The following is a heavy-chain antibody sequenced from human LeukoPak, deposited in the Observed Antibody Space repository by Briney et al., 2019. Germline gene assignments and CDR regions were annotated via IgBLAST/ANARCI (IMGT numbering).Heavy chain of an antibody. J-gene: IGHJ5*02. CDR2: IHHSVGT. V-gene: IGHV4-34*01. CDR1: GASLSDYY. CDR3: AKNNWFDP. Sequence: SETLSLTCVIYGASLSDYYWSWIRQPPGKGLEWIGEIHHSVGTKYNPSLKSRVTISADTSKNQFSLNLSSVTAADTAVYYCAKNNWFDPWGQGTLVTVSS.